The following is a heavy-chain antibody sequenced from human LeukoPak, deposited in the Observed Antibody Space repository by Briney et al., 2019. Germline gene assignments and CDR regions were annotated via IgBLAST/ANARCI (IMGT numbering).Heavy chain of an antibody. V-gene: IGHV3-23*01. J-gene: IGHJ3*02. CDR3: ADHYYGSGTNVFDI. CDR2: VSGSGGST. D-gene: IGHD3-10*01. CDR1: GFTFNTYT. Sequence: GGSLRLSCAASGFTFNTYTMSWVRQAPGKGLEWVSTVSGSGGSTNYADSVKGRFTISRDNSKNTLYLQMNSLRAEDTALYYCADHYYGSGTNVFDIWGQGTMVTVSS.